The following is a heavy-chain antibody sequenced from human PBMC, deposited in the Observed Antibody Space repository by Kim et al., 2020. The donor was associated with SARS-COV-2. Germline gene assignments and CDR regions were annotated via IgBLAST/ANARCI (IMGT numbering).Heavy chain of an antibody. CDR3: ARDGRGAYSDCGGDCYLYWYFDL. CDR1: GGSISSGDYY. J-gene: IGHJ2*01. V-gene: IGHV4-30-4*01. Sequence: SETLSLTCTVSGGSISSGDYYWSRIRQPPGKGLEWIGYIYYSGSTYYNPSLKSRVTISVDTSKNQFSLKLSSVTAADTAVYYCARDGRGAYSDCGGDCYLYWYFDLWGRGTLVTVSS. CDR2: IYYSGST. D-gene: IGHD2-21*01.